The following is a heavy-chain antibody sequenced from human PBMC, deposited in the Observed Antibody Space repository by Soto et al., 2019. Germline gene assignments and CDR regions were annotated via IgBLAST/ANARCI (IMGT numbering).Heavy chain of an antibody. CDR1: GFTFSSYS. V-gene: IGHV3-48*01. Sequence: GSLRLSCAASGFTFSSYSMNWVRQAPGKGLEWVSYISSSSSTIYYADSVKGRFTISRDNAKNSLYLQMNSLRAEDTAVYYCARVIAVAGHDAFDIWGQGTMVTVSS. CDR3: ARVIAVAGHDAFDI. J-gene: IGHJ3*02. CDR2: ISSSSSTI. D-gene: IGHD6-19*01.